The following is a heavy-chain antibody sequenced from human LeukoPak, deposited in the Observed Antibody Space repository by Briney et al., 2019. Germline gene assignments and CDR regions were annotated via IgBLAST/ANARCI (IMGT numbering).Heavy chain of an antibody. CDR3: AKGGFCSSTSCYPVDY. CDR2: ISSSGSTI. J-gene: IGHJ4*02. Sequence: QPGGSLRLSCAASGFTFSSYEMNWVRQAPGKGLEWVSYISSSGSTIYYADSVKGRFTISRDNSKNTLYLQMNSLRAEDTAVYYCAKGGFCSSTSCYPVDYWGQGTLVTVSP. D-gene: IGHD2-2*01. V-gene: IGHV3-48*03. CDR1: GFTFSSYE.